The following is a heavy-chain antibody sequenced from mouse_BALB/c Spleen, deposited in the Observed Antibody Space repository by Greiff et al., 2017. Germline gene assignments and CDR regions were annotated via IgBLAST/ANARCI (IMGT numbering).Heavy chain of an antibody. CDR1: GYNFTSYW. CDR2: IYPGSGST. V-gene: IGHV1-55*01. J-gene: IGHJ3*01. D-gene: IGHD1-1*01. CDR3: ATYYYTFAY. Sequence: VQLQQSGAELVKPGTSVKLSCKASGYNFTSYWINWVKLRPGQGLEWIGDIYPGSGSTNYNEKFKSKATLTVDTSSSTAYMQLSSLASEDSALYYCATYYYTFAYWGQGTLVTVSA.